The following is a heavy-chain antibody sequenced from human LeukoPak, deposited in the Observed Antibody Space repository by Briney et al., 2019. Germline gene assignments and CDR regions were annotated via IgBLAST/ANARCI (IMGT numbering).Heavy chain of an antibody. D-gene: IGHD6-6*01. CDR1: GFTFSSYE. J-gene: IGHJ4*02. V-gene: IGHV3-48*03. CDR3: AKGYSSSGK. CDR2: ISSSGSTI. Sequence: PGGSLRLSXAASGFTFSSYEMNWVRQAPGKGLEWVSYISSSGSTIYYADSVKGRFTISRDNSKNTLYLQMNSLRAEDTAVYYCAKGYSSSGKWGQGTLVTVSS.